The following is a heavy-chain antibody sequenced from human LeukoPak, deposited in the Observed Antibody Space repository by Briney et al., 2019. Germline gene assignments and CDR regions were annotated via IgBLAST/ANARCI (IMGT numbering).Heavy chain of an antibody. CDR3: ARGVTARGFYYYMDI. CDR2: MNPNSGNT. J-gene: IGHJ6*03. D-gene: IGHD2-21*02. CDR1: GYTFTSYD. Sequence: ASVKVSCKASGYTFTSYDINWVRQATGQGLEWMGWMNPNSGNTGYAQKFQGRVTITRNTSISTAYMELSSLRSEDTAVYSCARGVTARGFYYYMDIWGKGTTVTISS. V-gene: IGHV1-8*03.